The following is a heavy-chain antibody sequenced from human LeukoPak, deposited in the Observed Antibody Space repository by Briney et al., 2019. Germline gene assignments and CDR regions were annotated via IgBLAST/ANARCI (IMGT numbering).Heavy chain of an antibody. CDR3: AHSQQLCLDY. CDR1: GFSLSTSGVG. CDR2: FYWDDDQ. D-gene: IGHD2-2*01. Sequence: SGPTLVKPTQTLTLTCTFSGFSLSTSGVGVGWIRQPPGKALEWLALFYWDDDQRYIPPLKSRLTITNVTSKNQVFGTMTNMDPVDTATYYCAHSQQLCLDYWGQGTLVTVSS. V-gene: IGHV2-5*02. J-gene: IGHJ4*02.